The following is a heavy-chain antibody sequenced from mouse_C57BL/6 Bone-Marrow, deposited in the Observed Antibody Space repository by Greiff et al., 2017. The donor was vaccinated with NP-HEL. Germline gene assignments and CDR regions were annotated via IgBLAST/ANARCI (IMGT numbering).Heavy chain of an antibody. D-gene: IGHD2-3*01. CDR2: IYPRSGNT. V-gene: IGHV1-81*01. J-gene: IGHJ2*01. CDR1: GYTFTSYG. CDR3: ARGRWLLPYFDY. Sequence: QVQLQQSGAELARPGASVKLSCKASGYTFTSYGISWVKQRTGQGLEWIGEIYPRSGNTYYNEKFKGKATLTADKSSSTAYMELRSLTSEDSAVYVCARGRWLLPYFDYWGQGTTLTVSS.